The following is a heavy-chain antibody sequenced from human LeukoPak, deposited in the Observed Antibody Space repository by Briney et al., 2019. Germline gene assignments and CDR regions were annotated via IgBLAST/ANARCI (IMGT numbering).Heavy chain of an antibody. CDR3: AKDLEYIISAEYFQY. J-gene: IGHJ1*01. D-gene: IGHD6-6*01. Sequence: TGGSLRLSCAASGFTFSSYGMHWVRQAPGKGLEWVAVIWYDGSNKYYADSVKGRFTISRDNSKNTLYLQMNSLRAEDTAVYFCAKDLEYIISAEYFQYWGQGTLVTVSS. V-gene: IGHV3-30*02. CDR1: GFTFSSYG. CDR2: IWYDGSNK.